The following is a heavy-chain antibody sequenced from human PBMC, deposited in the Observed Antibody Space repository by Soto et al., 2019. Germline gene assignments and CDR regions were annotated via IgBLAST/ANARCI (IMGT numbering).Heavy chain of an antibody. J-gene: IGHJ4*02. V-gene: IGHV3-30-3*01. CDR3: ARGSSWYLDY. D-gene: IGHD6-13*01. CDR2: ISYDGSNK. Sequence: QVQLVESGGGVVQPGRSLRLSCAASGFTFSSYAMHWVRQAPGKGLEWVAVISYDGSNKYYADSVKGRFTISRDNSKNTLFLQMDSLRAEDTAVYYCARGSSWYLDYWGQGTLVTVSS. CDR1: GFTFSSYA.